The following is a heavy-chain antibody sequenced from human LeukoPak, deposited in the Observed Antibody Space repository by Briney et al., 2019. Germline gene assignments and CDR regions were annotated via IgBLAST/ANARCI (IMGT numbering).Heavy chain of an antibody. D-gene: IGHD6-19*01. J-gene: IGHJ2*01. CDR2: IYYSGST. CDR3: ARIPYSSGWYIRYFDL. V-gene: IGHV4-59*01. Sequence: SETLSLTCAVYGGSFSGYYWSWIRQPPGKGLEWIGYIYYSGSTNYNPSLKSRVTISVDTSKNQFSLKLSSVTAADTAVYYCARIPYSSGWYIRYFDLWGRGTLVTVSS. CDR1: GGSFSGYY.